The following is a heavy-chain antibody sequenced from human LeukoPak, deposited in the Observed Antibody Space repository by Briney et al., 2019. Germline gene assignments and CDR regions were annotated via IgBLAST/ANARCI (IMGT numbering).Heavy chain of an antibody. CDR1: GFTFSNYA. J-gene: IGHJ4*02. V-gene: IGHV3-30*04. D-gene: IGHD1-7*01. CDR3: ARWKSLKGTFDY. Sequence: PGGSLRLSCAASGFTFSNYAMNWVRQAPGKGLEWVAVISYDGNKKYYADSVKGRFTISRDNSKNTLYLQMNSLRAEDTAVHYCARWKSLKGTFDYWGQGTLVTVSS. CDR2: ISYDGNKK.